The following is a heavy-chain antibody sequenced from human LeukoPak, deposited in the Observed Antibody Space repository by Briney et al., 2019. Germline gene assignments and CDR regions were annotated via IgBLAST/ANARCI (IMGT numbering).Heavy chain of an antibody. CDR3: ARETYYYDSSGYYYVRGYFDY. J-gene: IGHJ4*02. V-gene: IGHV1-69*05. D-gene: IGHD3-22*01. Sequence: SVTVSCKASGGTFSSYAISWVRQAPGQGLEWMGGIIPIFGTANYAQKFQGRVTITTDESTSTAYMELSSLRSEDTAVYYCARETYYYDSSGYYYVRGYFDYWGQGTLVTVSS. CDR2: IIPIFGTA. CDR1: GGTFSSYA.